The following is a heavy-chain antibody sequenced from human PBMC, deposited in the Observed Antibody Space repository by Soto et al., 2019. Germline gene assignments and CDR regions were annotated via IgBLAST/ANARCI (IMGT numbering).Heavy chain of an antibody. CDR3: ARTHPGGYDILTRHKDYYYMDV. V-gene: IGHV1-69*02. CDR1: GGTFSSYT. J-gene: IGHJ6*03. D-gene: IGHD3-9*01. CDR2: IIPILGIA. Sequence: ASVKVSCKASGGTFSSYTISWVRQAPGQGLEWMGRIIPILGIANYAQKFQGRVTITADKSTSTAYMELSSLRSEDTAVYYCARTHPGGYDILTRHKDYYYMDVWGKGTTVTVSS.